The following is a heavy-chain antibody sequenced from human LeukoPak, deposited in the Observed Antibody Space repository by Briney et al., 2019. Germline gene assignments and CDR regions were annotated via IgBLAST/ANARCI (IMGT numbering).Heavy chain of an antibody. J-gene: IGHJ5*02. CDR2: IDPSDSYT. CDR3: ARRVSSSGWFDP. D-gene: IGHD6-6*01. Sequence: GESLQISCQGSGYSFTSYWISWVRQMPGKGLEWMGRIDPSDSYTNYSPSFRGHVTISADKSISTAYLQWSSLKASDTAMYYCARRVSSSGWFDPWGQGTLVTVSS. CDR1: GYSFTSYW. V-gene: IGHV5-10-1*01.